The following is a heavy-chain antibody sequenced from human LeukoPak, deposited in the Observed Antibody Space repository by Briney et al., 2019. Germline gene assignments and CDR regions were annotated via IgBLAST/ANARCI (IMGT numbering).Heavy chain of an antibody. D-gene: IGHD6-25*01. Sequence: SETLSLTCTVSGDSISRSTYYWAWIRQPPGKGLEWIGSVYYGRSPYFNPSLESRATISVDTSKDHFSLKMSSVTAADTAVYYCARSSGTGTFSYWGQGTLVTVSS. J-gene: IGHJ4*02. V-gene: IGHV4-39*02. CDR1: GDSISRSTYY. CDR3: ARSSGTGTFSY. CDR2: VYYGRSP.